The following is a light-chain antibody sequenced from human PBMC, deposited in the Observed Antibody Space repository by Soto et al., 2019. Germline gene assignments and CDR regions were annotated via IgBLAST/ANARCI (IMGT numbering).Light chain of an antibody. CDR2: VAS. V-gene: IGKV1-33*01. Sequence: DIQMTQSPSSLSASVGDRVTITCQASQDISNYLNWYQQKPGKAPKLLIYVASNLETGFPSRFSGSGSGTDFTFTISSLQPEDSATYYCQKYDNLPYTFGQGTKLEIK. CDR3: QKYDNLPYT. J-gene: IGKJ2*01. CDR1: QDISNY.